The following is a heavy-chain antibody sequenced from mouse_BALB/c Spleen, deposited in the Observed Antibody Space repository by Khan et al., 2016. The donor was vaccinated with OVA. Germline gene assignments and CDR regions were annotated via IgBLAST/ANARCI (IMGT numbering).Heavy chain of an antibody. D-gene: IGHD2-4*01. CDR1: GYTFTSYN. J-gene: IGHJ3*01. Sequence: QVQLKESGAELVKPGASMKLSCKASGYTFTSYNIYWVKQRPGQGLEWIGGINPSNGYTNHNEKFKSKATLTVDKSSSTAYMQLSGLTSEDSAVYYCTRGGAWATVISWFAYWGQGTLVTVSA. V-gene: IGHV1S81*02. CDR3: TRGGAWATVISWFAY. CDR2: INPSNGYT.